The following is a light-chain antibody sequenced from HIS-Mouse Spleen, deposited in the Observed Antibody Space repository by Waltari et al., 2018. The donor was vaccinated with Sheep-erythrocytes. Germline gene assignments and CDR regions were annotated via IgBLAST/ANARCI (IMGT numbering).Light chain of an antibody. CDR1: SSDVGSYNL. CDR3: CSYAGSRTPWV. V-gene: IGLV2-23*01. J-gene: IGLJ3*02. CDR2: EGS. Sequence: QSALTQPASVSGSPGQSITISCTGTSSDVGSYNLVSWYQQHPGKAPKHMIYEGSKRPSGFSNRFSVSKSGNTASLTIAGLQAEDEADYYCCSYAGSRTPWVFGGGTKLTVL.